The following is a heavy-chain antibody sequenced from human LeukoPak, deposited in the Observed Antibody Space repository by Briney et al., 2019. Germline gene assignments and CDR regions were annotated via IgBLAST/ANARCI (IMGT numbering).Heavy chain of an antibody. CDR2: INGNGGTT. CDR1: GYDSINYY. V-gene: IGHV1-46*01. CDR3: AREIPQGMDV. J-gene: IGHJ6*02. Sequence: GASVKVSCKASGYDSINYYMHWVRQAPGQGLEWMGIINGNGGTTTYAQKFQGRVSMTRDTSTSTGYMELTSLRSEDTAVYYCAREIPQGMDVWGQGTTVTVSS.